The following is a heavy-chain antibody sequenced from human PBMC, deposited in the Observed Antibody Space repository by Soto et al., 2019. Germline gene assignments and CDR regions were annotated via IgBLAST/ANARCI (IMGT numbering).Heavy chain of an antibody. CDR3: ASAMVQIWRPVEY. Sequence: SETLSLTCTVSGDSIRNDNYYWSWIRQQPGKGLEWIGNIYYSGSIYYNPSLHGRVNISIDTSVNQFSLKLSFVTAADTAVYYCASAMVQIWRPVEYWGQGTLVTVS. V-gene: IGHV4-31*03. J-gene: IGHJ4*02. CDR1: GDSIRNDNYY. D-gene: IGHD1-1*01. CDR2: IYYSGSI.